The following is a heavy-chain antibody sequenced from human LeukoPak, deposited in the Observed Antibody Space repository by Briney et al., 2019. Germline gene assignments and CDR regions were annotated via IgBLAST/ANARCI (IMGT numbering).Heavy chain of an antibody. CDR1: GFTFSSYW. D-gene: IGHD3-22*01. CDR2: IKQDGSEK. CDR3: ARDWGSSGYYYYYYYMDV. Sequence: GGSLRLSCAASGFTFSSYWMSWVRQAPGKGLGWVANIKQDGSEKYYVDSVKGRFTISRDNAKNSLYLQMNSLRAEDTAVYYCARDWGSSGYYYYYYYMDVWGKGTTVTVSS. V-gene: IGHV3-7*01. J-gene: IGHJ6*03.